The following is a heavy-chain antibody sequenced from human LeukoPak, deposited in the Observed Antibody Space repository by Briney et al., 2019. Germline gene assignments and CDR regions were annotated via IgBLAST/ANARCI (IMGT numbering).Heavy chain of an antibody. Sequence: SGPTLVNPTETLTLTCTVSGFSLSNARMGVSWIRQPPGKALEWLAHIFSNDEKPYSTSLKSRLTISKDTSKSQVVLTMTNMDPVDTATYYCARTPGGYSYGLSWFDPWGQGTLVTVSS. CDR3: ARTPGGYSYGLSWFDP. CDR2: IFSNDEK. CDR1: GFSLSNARMG. J-gene: IGHJ5*02. V-gene: IGHV2-26*01. D-gene: IGHD5-18*01.